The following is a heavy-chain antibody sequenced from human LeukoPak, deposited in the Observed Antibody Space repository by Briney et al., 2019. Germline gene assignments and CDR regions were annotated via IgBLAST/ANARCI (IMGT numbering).Heavy chain of an antibody. CDR2: ILGSGHST. V-gene: IGHV3-23*01. D-gene: IGHD5-18*01. Sequence: PGGSLRLSCAASGFTFSSYAMSWVRQAPGKGLEWVSAILGSGHSTYYADSVKGRFTISRDNSKNTLYLQMNSLRAEDTAVYYCAKDKDSAFDYWGRGTLVTVSS. CDR3: AKDKDSAFDY. J-gene: IGHJ4*02. CDR1: GFTFSSYA.